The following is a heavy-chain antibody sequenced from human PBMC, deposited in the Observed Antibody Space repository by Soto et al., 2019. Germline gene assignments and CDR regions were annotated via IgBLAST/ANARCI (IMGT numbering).Heavy chain of an antibody. CDR2: TIPIFGTA. CDR3: ARGWSGSYHPGYYGMDV. CDR1: GGTFSSYA. J-gene: IGHJ6*02. Sequence: QVQLVQSGAEVKKPGSSVKVSCKASGGTFSSYAISWVRQAPGQGLEWMGGTIPIFGTANYAQKFQGRVTITADESTSTAYMELSSLRSEDTAVYYCARGWSGSYHPGYYGMDVWGQGTTVTVSS. V-gene: IGHV1-69*01. D-gene: IGHD1-26*01.